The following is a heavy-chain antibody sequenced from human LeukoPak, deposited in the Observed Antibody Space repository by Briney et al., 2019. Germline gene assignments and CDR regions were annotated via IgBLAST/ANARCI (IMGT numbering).Heavy chain of an antibody. J-gene: IGHJ4*02. Sequence: GGSLRLSCAASGFTFSSYAMSWVRQAPGKGLDWVSAISGGSSNTYYAESVKGRFTISRDNSKNTLYLQMNSLRPEDTAVYYCAKGGDSYVIRYYFEYWGQGALVTVSS. CDR3: AKGGDSYVIRYYFEY. D-gene: IGHD5-18*01. V-gene: IGHV3-23*01. CDR1: GFTFSSYA. CDR2: ISGGSSNT.